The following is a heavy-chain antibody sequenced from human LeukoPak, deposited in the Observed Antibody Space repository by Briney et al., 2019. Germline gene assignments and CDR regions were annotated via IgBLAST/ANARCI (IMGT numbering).Heavy chain of an antibody. CDR1: GYRFTDYW. CDR2: INTNTGGT. Sequence: ASVKVSCKASGYRFTDYWIQWVRQAPGQGLEWMGWINTNTGGTVYAQKFQGRVTMTRDTSLTTSYMDLSRLTSDDTAVNYCARGGSFHEFDIWGQGTMVIVSS. V-gene: IGHV1-2*02. D-gene: IGHD3-10*01. CDR3: ARGGSFHEFDI. J-gene: IGHJ3*02.